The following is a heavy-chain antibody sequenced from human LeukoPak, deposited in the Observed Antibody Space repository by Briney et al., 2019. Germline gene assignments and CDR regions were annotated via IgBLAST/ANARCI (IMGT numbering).Heavy chain of an antibody. CDR3: ARARCSSTSCYTFDY. V-gene: IGHV4-30-4*01. CDR1: GGSISSGDYY. Sequence: SETLSLTCTVSGGSISSGDYYWSWIRQPPGKGLEWIGYIYYSGSTYYNPSLKSRVTISVDTSKNQFSLKLSSVTAADTAVYYCARARCSSTSCYTFDYWGQGTLVTVSS. D-gene: IGHD2-2*02. CDR2: IYYSGST. J-gene: IGHJ4*02.